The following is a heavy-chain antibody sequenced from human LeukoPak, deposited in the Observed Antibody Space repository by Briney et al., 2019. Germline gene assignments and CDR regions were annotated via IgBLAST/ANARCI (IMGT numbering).Heavy chain of an antibody. D-gene: IGHD4-17*01. Sequence: ASVKVSCKASGGTFSSSAITWVRQAPGQGLEWMGWINPNSGGTNFAQKFQGRVTMTRDTSISTVYMELIRLKSDDTAVYYCARDRGFPTVLLFHFDYWGQGTLVTVSS. CDR3: ARDRGFPTVLLFHFDY. CDR2: INPNSGGT. J-gene: IGHJ4*02. CDR1: GGTFSSSA. V-gene: IGHV1-2*02.